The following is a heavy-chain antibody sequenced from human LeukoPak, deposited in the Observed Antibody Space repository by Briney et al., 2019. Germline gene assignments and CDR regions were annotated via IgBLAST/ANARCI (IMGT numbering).Heavy chain of an antibody. D-gene: IGHD3-16*02. CDR1: GYTFTNYD. CDR2: MSPSSGKA. V-gene: IGHV1-8*01. CDR3: AREGDDYVWGSSRSDWFDA. J-gene: IGHJ5*02. Sequence: GASVRVSCKASGYTFTNYDIIWVRQATGQGPAWVGWMSPSSGKAGYGQKFQGRVTMTRNTSTNTAYMELSSLRSDDTAVYYCAREGDDYVWGSSRSDWFDAWGQGTLVTVSS.